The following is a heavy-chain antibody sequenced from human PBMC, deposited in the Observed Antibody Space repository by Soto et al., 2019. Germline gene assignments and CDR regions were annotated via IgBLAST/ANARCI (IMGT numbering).Heavy chain of an antibody. CDR1: GYTFTSYY. J-gene: IGHJ4*02. CDR2: INPSGGST. V-gene: IGHV1-46*03. CDR3: ARLRPGQALDY. Sequence: ASVKVSCKASGYTFTSYYMHWVRQAPGQGLEWMGIINPSGGSTSYAQKFQGRVTMTRDTSTSTVYMELSRLRSEDTAVYYCARLRPGQALDYWGQGTLVTVSS.